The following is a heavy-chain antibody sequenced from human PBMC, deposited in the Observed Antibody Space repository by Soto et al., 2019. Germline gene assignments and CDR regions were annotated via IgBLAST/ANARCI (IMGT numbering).Heavy chain of an antibody. D-gene: IGHD6-6*01. CDR3: ARGQSIFDL. Sequence: ASVKVSCKASGYTFTTFGITWVRQAPGQGLEWMGWISVNYGNTNYAQKLQGRITMTTDTSTNTAYMELTSLTFDDTAVYYCARGQSIFDLWGQGTMVTVSS. J-gene: IGHJ3*01. CDR1: GYTFTTFG. V-gene: IGHV1-18*01. CDR2: ISVNYGNT.